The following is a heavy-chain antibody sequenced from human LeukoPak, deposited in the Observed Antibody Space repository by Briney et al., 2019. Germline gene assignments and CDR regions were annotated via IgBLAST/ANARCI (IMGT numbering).Heavy chain of an antibody. J-gene: IGHJ3*02. V-gene: IGHV4-59*12. CDR1: GASISNYY. CDR3: ARDPSMFLDAFDI. D-gene: IGHD3-10*02. CDR2: IYDNGDT. Sequence: SETLSLTCTVSGASISNYYWSWIRQPPGRGLDWIGYIYDNGDTNYNPSLKSRVTISVDTSKNQFSLKLSSVTAADTAVYYCARDPSMFLDAFDIWGQGTMVTVSS.